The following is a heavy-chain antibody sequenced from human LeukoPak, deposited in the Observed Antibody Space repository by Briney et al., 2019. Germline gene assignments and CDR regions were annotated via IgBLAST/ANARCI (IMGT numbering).Heavy chain of an antibody. CDR3: VRDRFDYALDY. CDR1: GFTFSSYA. CDR2: VSASGGST. Sequence: GGSLRLSCAASGFTFSSYAMTWVRQAPGRGLEWVSGVSASGGSTYYAASVKGRFTISRDNAKNSVFLQMSSLRGDDSAIYFCVRDRFDYALDYWGLGVLVTVSS. J-gene: IGHJ4*02. D-gene: IGHD4-17*01. V-gene: IGHV3-23*01.